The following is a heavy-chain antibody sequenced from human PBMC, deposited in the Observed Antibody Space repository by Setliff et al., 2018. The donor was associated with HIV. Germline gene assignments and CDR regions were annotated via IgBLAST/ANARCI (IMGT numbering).Heavy chain of an antibody. CDR1: GGSFSGYH. Sequence: PSETLSLTCAVYGGSFSGYHWGWIRQPPGKGLEWIGYIYYSGSTYYNPSLKSRVTISVDTSTSKFSLSLPSVTAADTALYFCARQHISGRHFDSWGQGTLVTVSS. CDR3: ARQHISGRHFDS. J-gene: IGHJ4*02. D-gene: IGHD6-6*01. V-gene: IGHV4-34*01. CDR2: IYYSGST.